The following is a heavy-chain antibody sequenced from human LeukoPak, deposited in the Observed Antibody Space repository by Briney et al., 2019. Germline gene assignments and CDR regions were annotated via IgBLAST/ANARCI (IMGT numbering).Heavy chain of an antibody. CDR3: AKVGLWFGELRSFGI. CDR2: ISGGGGST. Sequence: GGPLRLSCAASGFTFSTYAMSWVRQAPGKGLEWVSTISGGGGSTYYADSVKGRFSISRDNSKNTLYLQMNSLRAEDAAVYYCAKVGLWFGELRSFGIWGQGTMVTVST. V-gene: IGHV3-23*01. J-gene: IGHJ3*02. CDR1: GFTFSTYA. D-gene: IGHD3-10*01.